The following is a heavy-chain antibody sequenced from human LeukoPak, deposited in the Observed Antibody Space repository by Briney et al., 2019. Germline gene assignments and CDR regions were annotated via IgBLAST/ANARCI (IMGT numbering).Heavy chain of an antibody. V-gene: IGHV4-39*01. CDR1: GGSISSSSYY. CDR2: IYYSGST. Sequence: PSETLSLTCTVSGGSISSSSYYWGWIRQPPGKGLEWMGSIYYSGSTYYNPSLKSRVTISVDTSKNQFSLKLSSVTPADTAVYYCATASPVVAAVNIHAFDIWGQGTMVTVSS. D-gene: IGHD2-15*01. CDR3: ATASPVVAAVNIHAFDI. J-gene: IGHJ3*02.